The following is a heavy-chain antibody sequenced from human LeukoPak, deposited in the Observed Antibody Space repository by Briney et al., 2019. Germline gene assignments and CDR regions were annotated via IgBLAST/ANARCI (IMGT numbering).Heavy chain of an antibody. D-gene: IGHD4-17*01. Sequence: PSETLSLTCTVSGGSISSYYLSWIRQPPGKGLEWIGYIYYSGSTNYNPSLKSRVTISVDTSKNQFSLKLSSVTAADTAVHYCARDVVHYGSYYYYMDVWGKGTTVTVSS. CDR1: GGSISSYY. J-gene: IGHJ6*03. V-gene: IGHV4-59*01. CDR2: IYYSGST. CDR3: ARDVVHYGSYYYYMDV.